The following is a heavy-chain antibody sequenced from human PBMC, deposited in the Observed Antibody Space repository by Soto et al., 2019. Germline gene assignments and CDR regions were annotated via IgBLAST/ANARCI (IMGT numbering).Heavy chain of an antibody. D-gene: IGHD2-2*01. CDR2: INQDESGK. CDR3: ARHSPFTRSLDY. V-gene: IGHV3-7*03. CDR1: GFTFSRYR. J-gene: IGHJ4*02. Sequence: EVQLVESGGGLVQPGGSQRLSCAASGFTFSRYRMTWVRQAPGKGLEWVANINQDESGKHYVDSVKGRFTISRDNAKNSLFLQMNNLRAEDTAVYHCARHSPFTRSLDYCGQGTLVTVSS.